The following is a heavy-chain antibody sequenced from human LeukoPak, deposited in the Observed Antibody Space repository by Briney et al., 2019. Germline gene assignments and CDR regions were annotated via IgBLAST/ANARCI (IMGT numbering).Heavy chain of an antibody. CDR2: IKQGGSEK. CDR3: ARVKQQLVRLLGRDSTYYYHYYLDV. CDR1: GFTFSNYW. Sequence: GGSLRLSCTTSGFTFSNYWMSWVRQAQGKGLEWVANIKQGGSEKHYVDSVKGRFTISRDNAKNSLFLQMNSLRAEDTAVYYCARVKQQLVRLLGRDSTYYYHYYLDVWGKGTTVTVSS. D-gene: IGHD6-13*01. J-gene: IGHJ6*03. V-gene: IGHV3-7*01.